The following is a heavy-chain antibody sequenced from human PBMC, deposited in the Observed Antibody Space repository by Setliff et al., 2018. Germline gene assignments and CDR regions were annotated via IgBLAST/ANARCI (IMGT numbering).Heavy chain of an antibody. CDR1: GLTFSSYW. CDR3: AREKMATNYYYYGMDV. CDR2: IKQDGSEK. V-gene: IGHV3-7*01. Sequence: PGGSLRLSCAASGLTFSSYWMSWVRQAPGKGLEWVANIKQDGSEKYYVDSVKGRFTISRDNAKNSLYLQMNSLRAVDTAVYYCAREKMATNYYYYGMDVGGQGTTVTVSS. D-gene: IGHD5-12*01. J-gene: IGHJ6*02.